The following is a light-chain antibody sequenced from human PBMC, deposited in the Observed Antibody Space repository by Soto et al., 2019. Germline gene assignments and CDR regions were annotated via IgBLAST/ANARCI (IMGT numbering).Light chain of an antibody. V-gene: IGKV2-30*01. Sequence: DVVMTQSPLSLPVTLGQPATISCRSSQSLVYSDGNTYLNWIQKMSGQSPRCLIYKLSKRDSGASDRVSDSGSGSDLTLNVSSVKTEDVEGYYTVQYSHGPYALGPVTKLEIK. CDR3: VQYSHGPYA. CDR1: QSLVYSDGNTY. J-gene: IGKJ2*01. CDR2: KLS.